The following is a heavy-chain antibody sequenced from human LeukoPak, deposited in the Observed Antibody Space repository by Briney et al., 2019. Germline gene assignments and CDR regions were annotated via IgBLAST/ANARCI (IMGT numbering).Heavy chain of an antibody. CDR1: GFTFSSYS. D-gene: IGHD2-15*01. V-gene: IGHV3-23*01. J-gene: IGHJ3*02. CDR3: ARDSPIVTI. CDR2: ITNSGGGT. Sequence: GGSLRLSCAASGFTFSSYSMTWVRQAPGKGLEWVSAITNSGGGTYYADSVKGRFTISRDNSKDTLYLQMNSLRADDTAVYYCARDSPIVTIWGRGTVVTVSS.